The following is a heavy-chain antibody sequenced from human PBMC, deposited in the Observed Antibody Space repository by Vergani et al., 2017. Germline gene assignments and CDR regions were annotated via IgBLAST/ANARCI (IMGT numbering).Heavy chain of an antibody. CDR1: GGSISSSSYY. J-gene: IGHJ3*02. Sequence: QLQLQESGPGLVKPSETLSLTCTVSGGSISSSSYYWGWIRQPPGKGLEWIGSIYYSGNTYYNPSLKSRVTISVDTSKNQFSLKLSSVTAADTAVYYCARAYSSGWYGDAFDIWGQGTMVTVSS. CDR3: ARAYSSGWYGDAFDI. CDR2: IYYSGNT. D-gene: IGHD6-19*01. V-gene: IGHV4-39*01.